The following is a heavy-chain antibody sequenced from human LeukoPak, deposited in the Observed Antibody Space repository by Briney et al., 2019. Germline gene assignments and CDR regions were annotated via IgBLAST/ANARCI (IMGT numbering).Heavy chain of an antibody. Sequence: GGSLRLSCTASGFTFGDYAMSWFRQAPGKGLEWVGFIRSKAYGGATEYAASVKGRFTISRDDSKSIAYLQMNSLKTEDTAVYYCTRVSSWKGIDYWGQGTLVTVSS. CDR1: GFTFGDYA. CDR2: IRSKAYGGAT. J-gene: IGHJ4*02. CDR3: TRVSSWKGIDY. V-gene: IGHV3-49*03. D-gene: IGHD6-13*01.